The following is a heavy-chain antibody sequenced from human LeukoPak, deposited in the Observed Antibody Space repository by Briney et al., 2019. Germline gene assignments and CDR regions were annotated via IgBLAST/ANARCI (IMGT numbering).Heavy chain of an antibody. CDR2: VSYSSSYI. V-gene: IGHV3-21*01. Sequence: GGSLRLSCAASGFTFSNYNMNWVRQAPGKGLEWVSSVSYSSSYIYYADSVKGRFTISRDNAKNSLYLQMNSLRAEDTAVYYCARIAVTYTFDYWGQGTLVTVSS. J-gene: IGHJ4*02. CDR1: GFTFSNYN. D-gene: IGHD4-17*01. CDR3: ARIAVTYTFDY.